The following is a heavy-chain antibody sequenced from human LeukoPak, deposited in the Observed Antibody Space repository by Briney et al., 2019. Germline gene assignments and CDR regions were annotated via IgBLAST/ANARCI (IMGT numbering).Heavy chain of an antibody. Sequence: GGSLRLSCAASGFTVSSNYMSWVRQAPGKGLEWVSVIYSGGSTYYADSVKGRFTISRDNSKNTLYLQMNSLRAEDTAVYYCARGARGILTYFDYWGQGTLVTVSS. D-gene: IGHD3-9*01. V-gene: IGHV3-66*01. CDR2: IYSGGST. CDR3: ARGARGILTYFDY. J-gene: IGHJ4*02. CDR1: GFTVSSNY.